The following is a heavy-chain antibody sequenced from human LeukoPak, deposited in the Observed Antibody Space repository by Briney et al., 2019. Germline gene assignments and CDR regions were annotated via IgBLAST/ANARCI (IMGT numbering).Heavy chain of an antibody. Sequence: ASVKVSCKASGYTFTGYYMFWVRQAPGQGLEWMGWINPNSGGTNYAQKFQGRVTMTRDTSISTAFMELSSLRSEDTAVYYCARDYPQYCSSTSCYGSSFDYWGQGTLVTVSS. J-gene: IGHJ4*02. V-gene: IGHV1-2*02. CDR2: INPNSGGT. D-gene: IGHD2-2*01. CDR3: ARDYPQYCSSTSCYGSSFDY. CDR1: GYTFTGYY.